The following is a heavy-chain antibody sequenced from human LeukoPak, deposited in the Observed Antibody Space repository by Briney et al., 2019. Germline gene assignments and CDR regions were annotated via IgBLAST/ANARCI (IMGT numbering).Heavy chain of an antibody. CDR3: ARMGYGFGDQYYYYYYMDV. CDR1: GFTFKNYA. CDR2: ISSSGSTI. V-gene: IGHV3-48*03. Sequence: GGSLRLSCATSGFTFKNYAMNWVRQAPGKGLEWVSYISSSGSTIYYADSVKGRFTISRDNAKNSLYLQMNSLRAEDTAVYYCARMGYGFGDQYYYYYYMDVWGKGTTVTISS. J-gene: IGHJ6*03. D-gene: IGHD3-10*01.